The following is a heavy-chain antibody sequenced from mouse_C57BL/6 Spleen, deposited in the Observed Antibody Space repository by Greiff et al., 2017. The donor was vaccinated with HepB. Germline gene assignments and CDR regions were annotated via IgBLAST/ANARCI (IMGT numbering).Heavy chain of an antibody. V-gene: IGHV3-6*01. CDR3: ARDLSYSNYAMDY. Sequence: ESGPGLVKPSQSLSLTCSVTGYSITSGYYWNWIRQFPGNKLEWMGYISYDGSNNYNPSLKNRISITRDTSKNQFFLKLNSVTTEDTATYYCARDLSYSNYAMDYWGQGTSVTVSS. D-gene: IGHD2-5*01. CDR1: GYSITSGYY. J-gene: IGHJ4*01. CDR2: ISYDGSN.